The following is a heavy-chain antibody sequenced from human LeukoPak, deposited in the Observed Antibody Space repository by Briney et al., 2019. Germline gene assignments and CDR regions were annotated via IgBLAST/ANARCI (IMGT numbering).Heavy chain of an antibody. V-gene: IGHV4-59*01. J-gene: IGHJ4*02. CDR3: ARGKGTAAAVFVY. CDR1: GGSISSYY. Sequence: SETLSLTCTVSGGSISSYYWSWIRQPPGKGLEWIGYIYYSGSTNYNPSLKSRVSISVDTSKNQFSLKLSSVTAADTAVYYCARGKGTAAAVFVYWGQGTLVTVSS. D-gene: IGHD6-13*01. CDR2: IYYSGST.